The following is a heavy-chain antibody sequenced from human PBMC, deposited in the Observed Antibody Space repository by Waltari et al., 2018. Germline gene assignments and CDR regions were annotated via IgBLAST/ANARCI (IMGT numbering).Heavy chain of an antibody. CDR3: ARNFVGSGRYYFDY. Sequence: EVQLVESGGGLVKPGGSLRLSCAASGFTFSSYSMNWVRQAPGKGLEWVSSISSSSSYIYYADSVKGRFTISRDNAKNSLYLQMNSLRAEDTAVYYCARNFVGSGRYYFDYWGQGTLVTVSS. CDR2: ISSSSSYI. V-gene: IGHV3-21*01. D-gene: IGHD6-19*01. CDR1: GFTFSSYS. J-gene: IGHJ4*02.